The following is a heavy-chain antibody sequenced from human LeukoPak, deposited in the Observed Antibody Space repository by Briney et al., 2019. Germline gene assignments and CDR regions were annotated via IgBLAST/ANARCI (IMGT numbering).Heavy chain of an antibody. V-gene: IGHV3-30-3*01. Sequence: PGGSLRLSCAASGFTFSSYAMHWVRQAPGKGLEWVAVISYDGSNKCYADSVKGRFTISRDNSKNTLYLQMNSLRAEDTVVYYCARSSYSSFYYMDVWGKGTTVTVSS. D-gene: IGHD6-6*01. CDR1: GFTFSSYA. J-gene: IGHJ6*03. CDR2: ISYDGSNK. CDR3: ARSSYSSFYYMDV.